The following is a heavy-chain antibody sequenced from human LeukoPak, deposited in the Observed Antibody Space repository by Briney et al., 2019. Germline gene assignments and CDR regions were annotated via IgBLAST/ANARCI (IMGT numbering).Heavy chain of an antibody. Sequence: SETLSLTCAVYGGSFSGYYRSWIRQPPGKGLEWIGEINHSGSPNYNPSPKSRVTISIDTSKNQFSLRLSPVTAADTAVYYCARDLSDYYGSGSYRPIDAFDIWGQGTMVTVSS. CDR2: INHSGSP. D-gene: IGHD3-10*01. J-gene: IGHJ3*02. CDR3: ARDLSDYYGSGSYRPIDAFDI. V-gene: IGHV4-34*01. CDR1: GGSFSGYY.